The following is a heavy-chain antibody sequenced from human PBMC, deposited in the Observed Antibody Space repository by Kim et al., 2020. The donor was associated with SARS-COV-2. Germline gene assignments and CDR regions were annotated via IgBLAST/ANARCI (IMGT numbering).Heavy chain of an antibody. Sequence: GESLKISCKGSGYSFTSYWIGWVRQMPGKGLEWMGIIYPGDSDTRYSPSFQGQVTISADKSISTAYLQWSSLKASDTAMYYCARHVPGYGSGSYYENWFDPWGQGTLVTVSS. J-gene: IGHJ5*02. CDR3: ARHVPGYGSGSYYENWFDP. V-gene: IGHV5-51*01. CDR1: GYSFTSYW. CDR2: IYPGDSDT. D-gene: IGHD3-10*01.